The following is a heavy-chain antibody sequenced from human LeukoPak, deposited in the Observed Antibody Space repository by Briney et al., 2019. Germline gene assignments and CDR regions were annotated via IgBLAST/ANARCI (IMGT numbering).Heavy chain of an antibody. CDR1: GFTFSSYA. J-gene: IGHJ4*02. CDR3: AKTYIAVAGNPAPLGY. V-gene: IGHV3-23*01. D-gene: IGHD6-19*01. CDR2: ISGSGGST. Sequence: PGGSLRLSCAASGFTFSSYAMSWVRQAPGKGLEWVSAISGSGGSTYYADSVKGRFTISRDNSKNTLYLQMNSLRAEDTAVYYCAKTYIAVAGNPAPLGYWGQGTLVTVSS.